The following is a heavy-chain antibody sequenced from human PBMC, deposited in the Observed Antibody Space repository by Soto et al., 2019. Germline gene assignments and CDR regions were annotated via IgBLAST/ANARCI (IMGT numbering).Heavy chain of an antibody. Sequence: ASVKVSCKASGYTFTNYYIHWVRQAPGQGLEWMGVINPTGGRASYAPKFQGRVTLTRDTSTSTAYMELSSLRSDYTAVYFCSSPTTMVREINDDPFDFWGQGTLVTVSS. CDR1: GYTFTNYY. V-gene: IGHV1-46*03. CDR2: INPTGGRA. J-gene: IGHJ4*03. D-gene: IGHD3-10*01. CDR3: SSPTTMVREINDDPFDF.